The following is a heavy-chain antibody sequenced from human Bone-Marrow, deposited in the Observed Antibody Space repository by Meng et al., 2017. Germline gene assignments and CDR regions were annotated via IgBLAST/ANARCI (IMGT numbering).Heavy chain of an antibody. Sequence: GGSLRLSCAGSGFTFSSYWMHWVRQGPGKGLVWVSHINTAGTTTTYADSVKGRFTISRDNAKNTLYLQMDSLRAEDTAVYYCSRSYGSEKILDYWGQGTLVTVSS. CDR2: INTAGTTT. J-gene: IGHJ4*02. CDR3: SRSYGSEKILDY. D-gene: IGHD3-10*01. CDR1: GFTFSSYW. V-gene: IGHV3-74*01.